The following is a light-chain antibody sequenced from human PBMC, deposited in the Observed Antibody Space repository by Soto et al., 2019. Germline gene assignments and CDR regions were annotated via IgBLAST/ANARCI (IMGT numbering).Light chain of an antibody. V-gene: IGKV3-15*01. CDR2: DAS. CDR3: QQYNNWPWT. J-gene: IGKJ1*01. CDR1: QSVSSK. Sequence: TQSPGTLSVSPGERVTLSCRASQSVSSKLVWYQRIPGHIPSLVIDDASTRAPGMPGRFSGSGSGTEFTLTIGSLQSEDFAVYYCQQYNNWPWTFGQGTKVDIK.